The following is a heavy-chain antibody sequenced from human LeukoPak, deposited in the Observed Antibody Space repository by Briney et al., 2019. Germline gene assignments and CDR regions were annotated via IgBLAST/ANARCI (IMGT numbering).Heavy chain of an antibody. CDR3: AKDDYGMDV. Sequence: PGGSLRLSCTASGFTFSDYDIHWVRQAPGQGLEWVAVISYDGSNKYYADSVKGRFTISRDNSKNTLSLQMNSLRAEDTAVYYCAKDDYGMDVWGQGTTVTVSS. CDR2: ISYDGSNK. V-gene: IGHV3-30*18. J-gene: IGHJ6*02. CDR1: GFTFSDYD.